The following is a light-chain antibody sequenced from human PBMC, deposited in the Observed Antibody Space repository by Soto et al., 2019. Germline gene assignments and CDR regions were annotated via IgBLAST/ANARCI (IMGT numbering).Light chain of an antibody. V-gene: IGKV1-33*01. CDR2: DXS. J-gene: IGKJ5*01. CDR1: QDITNY. Sequence: EIEITQSPASLTASVGDSVTITCQASQDITNYLNCYQQKPGEAPKLLIYDXSNLEPGGPSRLSGRGSGADFTFSISSLQPEDIATYYCQQYDDITPTFGQGTRLAIK. CDR3: QQYDDITPT.